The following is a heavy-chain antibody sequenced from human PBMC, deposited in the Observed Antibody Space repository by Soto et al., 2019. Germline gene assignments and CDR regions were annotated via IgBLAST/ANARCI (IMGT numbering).Heavy chain of an antibody. CDR3: ATYRRGGGGRGY. Sequence: QVQLQESGPGLVKPSETLSLTCTVSGGSVSSHHWTWIRQPPGKGLEWIGDYSDSTSYSPSLKSRVTRPADTSNNQFSLKLSSVTATATAVYYCATYRRGGGGRGYWGQGTRVTVSS. V-gene: IGHV4-59*08. J-gene: IGHJ4*02. CDR2: DYSDST. D-gene: IGHD3-16*01. CDR1: GGSVSSHH.